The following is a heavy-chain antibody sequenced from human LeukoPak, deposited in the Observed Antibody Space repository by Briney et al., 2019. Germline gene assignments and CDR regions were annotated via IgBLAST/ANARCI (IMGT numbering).Heavy chain of an antibody. Sequence: SVKVSCKATGGTFSSYAISWVRQAPGQGLEWMGRIIPILGIANYAQKFQGRVTITADKSTSTAYMELSSLRSEDTAVYYCARASGSHGSYSGQGTLVTVSS. J-gene: IGHJ4*02. CDR3: ARASGSHGSY. CDR2: IIPILGIA. D-gene: IGHD6-25*01. CDR1: GGTFSSYA. V-gene: IGHV1-69*04.